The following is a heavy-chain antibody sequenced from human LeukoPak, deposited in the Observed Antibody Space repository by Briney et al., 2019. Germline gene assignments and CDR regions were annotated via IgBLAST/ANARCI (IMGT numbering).Heavy chain of an antibody. Sequence: GGSLRLSCAASGFTFSRYWMNWVRQAPGKGLEWVAGIKHYGNENYYVDSVKGRFTISRDNAKNPLYLQTNNLRAEDSAVYFGAWGGGLDVWGQGATVTVSS. J-gene: IGHJ6*02. CDR2: IKHYGNEN. D-gene: IGHD3-16*01. CDR3: AWGGGLDV. CDR1: GFTFSRYW. V-gene: IGHV3-7*03.